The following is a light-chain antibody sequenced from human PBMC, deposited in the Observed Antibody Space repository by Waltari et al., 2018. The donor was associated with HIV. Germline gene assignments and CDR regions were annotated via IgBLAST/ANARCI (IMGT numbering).Light chain of an antibody. CDR3: QAWDSSSAVV. CDR1: KLGDPY. J-gene: IGLJ2*01. V-gene: IGLV3-1*01. Sequence: SYELTQSPSVSVSPGQTASITCSGDKLGDPYGSWYQQKPVQSPVLVIYQSSKRPSEIPERFSGSNSGDTATLTISGTQAVDEADYYCQAWDSSSAVVFGGGTKLTVL. CDR2: QSS.